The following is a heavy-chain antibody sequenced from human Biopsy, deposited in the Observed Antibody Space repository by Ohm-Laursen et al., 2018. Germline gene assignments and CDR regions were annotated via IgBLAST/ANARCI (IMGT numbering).Heavy chain of an antibody. D-gene: IGHD5-12*01. CDR1: GVSISTYY. V-gene: IGHV4-59*01. Sequence: GTLSLTCTVSGVSISTYYWRWIRQSPGRGLEWIAYIYYSGSTDYNPSLKSRVTISLDTSKNQFSLKLSSVTAADTAIYYCAREAIGVATAFDIWGQGTMVTVSS. CDR3: AREAIGVATAFDI. J-gene: IGHJ3*02. CDR2: IYYSGST.